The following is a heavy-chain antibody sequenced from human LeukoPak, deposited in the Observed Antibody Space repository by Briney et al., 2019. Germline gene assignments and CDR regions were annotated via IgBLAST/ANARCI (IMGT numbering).Heavy chain of an antibody. CDR1: GYTFTTYA. J-gene: IGHJ4*02. D-gene: IGHD6-13*01. V-gene: IGHV1-3*01. CDR3: ARDPIGSRWPYYFDY. CDR2: INAGNGNT. Sequence: ASVKVSCKASGYTFTTYAMHWVRQAPGQRLEWMGWINAGNGNTKYSQKFQARVTITRDTSASTAYMEMRSLRSEDTAVYYCARDPIGSRWPYYFDYWGQGTLVTVAS.